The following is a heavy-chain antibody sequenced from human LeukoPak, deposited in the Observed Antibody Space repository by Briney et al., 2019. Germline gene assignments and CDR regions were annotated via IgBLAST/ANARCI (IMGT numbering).Heavy chain of an antibody. CDR2: IRNDASNK. V-gene: IGHV3-30*02. D-gene: IGHD6-13*01. Sequence: TGGSLRLSCAASGFTFRSYDMYWVRQAPGKVLEWVAFIRNDASNKYYADFAKGRFTISRDNSKSTLYVQMNSLRVEDTAIYYCAKAVRNSSSWNDYWGQGTLVTVSS. CDR3: AKAVRNSSSWNDY. J-gene: IGHJ4*02. CDR1: GFTFRSYD.